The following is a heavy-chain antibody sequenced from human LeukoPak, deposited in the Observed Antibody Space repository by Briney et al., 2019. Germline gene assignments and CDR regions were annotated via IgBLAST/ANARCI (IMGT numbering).Heavy chain of an antibody. J-gene: IGHJ4*02. CDR1: GFTFSRNY. V-gene: IGHV3-66*01. Sequence: GGSLRLSCLASGFTFSRNYMSWVRQAPGKGLGCVSVISSAGGTYYADSVKGRFTISRDTSKNTLYLQMNSLRAEDTALYYCAKDYSNFGFDYWGQGALVTVSS. CDR2: ISSAGGT. D-gene: IGHD4-11*01. CDR3: AKDYSNFGFDY.